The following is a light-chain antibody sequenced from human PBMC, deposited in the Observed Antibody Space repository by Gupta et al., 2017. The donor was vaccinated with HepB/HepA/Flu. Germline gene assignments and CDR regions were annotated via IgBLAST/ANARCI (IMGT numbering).Light chain of an antibody. J-gene: IGLJ1*01. Sequence: QSLLTQPPSVSATPGQRISLSCTGRSSNIGAGSDVNWYQQLPGTAPKLLIYGNTNRPSGVPDRFSGSKSGTLASLAITGLQAEDEADYYCQSYDSSLSSYVFGTGTKVSVL. V-gene: IGLV1-40*01. CDR1: SSNIGAGSD. CDR3: QSYDSSLSSYV. CDR2: GNT.